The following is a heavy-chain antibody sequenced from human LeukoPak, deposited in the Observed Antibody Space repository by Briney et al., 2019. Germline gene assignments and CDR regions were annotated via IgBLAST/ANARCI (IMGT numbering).Heavy chain of an antibody. CDR1: GGSISSYY. D-gene: IGHD2/OR15-2a*01. Sequence: SETLSLTCTVSGGSISSYYWSWLRQPAGKGLEWIGRTYTSGSTNYSPSLRSRVTLSLDTSKNQFSLKLTSVTAADTAVYYCAREYYVSGYYYYYYMDVWGKGTTVTVSS. V-gene: IGHV4-4*07. CDR2: TYTSGST. J-gene: IGHJ6*03. CDR3: AREYYVSGYYYYYYMDV.